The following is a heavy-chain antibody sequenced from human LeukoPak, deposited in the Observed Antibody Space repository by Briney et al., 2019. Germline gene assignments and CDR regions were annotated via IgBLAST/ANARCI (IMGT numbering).Heavy chain of an antibody. CDR3: ARDGYVSGYYYDSSGSRPFDY. V-gene: IGHV1-18*01. Sequence: ASVKVPCKASGYTFTSYGISWERQAPGQGLEWMGWISAYNGNTNYAQKLQGRVTMTTDTSTSTAYMELRSLRSDDTAVYYCARDGYVSGYYYDSSGSRPFDYWGQGTLVTVSS. D-gene: IGHD3-22*01. CDR2: ISAYNGNT. J-gene: IGHJ4*02. CDR1: GYTFTSYG.